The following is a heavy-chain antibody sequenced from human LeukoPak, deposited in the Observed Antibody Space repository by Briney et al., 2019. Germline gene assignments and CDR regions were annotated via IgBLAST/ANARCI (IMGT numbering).Heavy chain of an antibody. J-gene: IGHJ3*02. CDR2: MSGSGGST. Sequence: GGSLRLSCAASGFTFSSYAMSWVRQAPGKGLEWVSGMSGSGGSTNYADSVKGRLTISRDNAKNSLYLQMKSLRDEDTAVYYCAREPYGDYSDHDAFDIWGQGTMVTVSS. V-gene: IGHV3-23*01. CDR1: GFTFSSYA. D-gene: IGHD4-17*01. CDR3: AREPYGDYSDHDAFDI.